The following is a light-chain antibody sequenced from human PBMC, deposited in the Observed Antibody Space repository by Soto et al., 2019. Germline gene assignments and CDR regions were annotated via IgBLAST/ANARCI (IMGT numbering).Light chain of an antibody. CDR3: AAWDDNVDGVL. CDR1: SSNVGTNT. V-gene: IGLV1-44*01. J-gene: IGLJ2*01. Sequence: QSVLTQPPSASGTPGQRVTISCSGSSSNVGTNTVNWYQLLPGAAPKVLVYSNNQRPSGVPDRFSGSKSGTSASLAISWLQSEDEADYYCAAWDDNVDGVLFGGGTKLTVL. CDR2: SNN.